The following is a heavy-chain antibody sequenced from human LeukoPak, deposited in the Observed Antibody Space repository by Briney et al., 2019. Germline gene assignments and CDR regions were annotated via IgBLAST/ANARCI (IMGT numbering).Heavy chain of an antibody. CDR1: GFTFSSYA. CDR3: AKGVDASGIYYYFYMDV. D-gene: IGHD3-16*01. Sequence: GGSLRLSCAASGFTFSSYAMTWVRQAPGKGLEWVSAISGSGGSTSYADSVKGRFTISRDNSKNTLYLQMNSLRAEDTAVYYCAKGVDASGIYYYFYMDVWGKGTTVSVSS. J-gene: IGHJ6*03. CDR2: ISGSGGST. V-gene: IGHV3-23*01.